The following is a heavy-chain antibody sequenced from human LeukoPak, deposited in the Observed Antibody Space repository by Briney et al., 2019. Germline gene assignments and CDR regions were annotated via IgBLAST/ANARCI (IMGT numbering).Heavy chain of an antibody. V-gene: IGHV4-34*01. Sequence: PSETLSLTCAVYGGSFSGYYWSWIRQPPGKGLGWIGEINHSGSTNYNPSLKSRVTISVDTSKNQFSLKLSSVTAADTAVYYCARDVYGSGSYRDYWGQGTLVTVSP. CDR2: INHSGST. J-gene: IGHJ4*02. CDR3: ARDVYGSGSYRDY. CDR1: GGSFSGYY. D-gene: IGHD3-10*01.